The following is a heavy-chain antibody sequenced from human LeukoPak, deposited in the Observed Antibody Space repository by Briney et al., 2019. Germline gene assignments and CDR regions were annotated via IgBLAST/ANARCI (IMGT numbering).Heavy chain of an antibody. CDR3: ARDLGTTMVRGVRVLVGAFDI. CDR1: GFTFSSYS. D-gene: IGHD3-10*01. Sequence: GGSLRLSCAASGFTFSSYSMNWVRQAPGKGLEWVSSISSSSSYIYYVDSVKGRFTISRDNAKNSLYLQMNSLRAEDTAVYYCARDLGTTMVRGVRVLVGAFDIWGQGTMVTVSS. CDR2: ISSSSSYI. V-gene: IGHV3-21*01. J-gene: IGHJ3*02.